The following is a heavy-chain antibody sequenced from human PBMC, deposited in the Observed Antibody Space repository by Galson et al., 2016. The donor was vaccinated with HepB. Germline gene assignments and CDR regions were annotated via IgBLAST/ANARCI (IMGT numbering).Heavy chain of an antibody. CDR2: ISGSGGTT. J-gene: IGHJ4*02. CDR3: AKARGAYSVYANVDS. D-gene: IGHD5/OR15-5a*01. Sequence: SLRLSCAASGFTFNTCATSWVRQAPGKGLEWVSAISGSGGTTYYVDSVEGRFTISRDNSKNTLYLQMNSLRAEDTAVYYCAKARGAYSVYANVDSWGQGTLVTVSS. CDR1: GFTFNTCA. V-gene: IGHV3-23*01.